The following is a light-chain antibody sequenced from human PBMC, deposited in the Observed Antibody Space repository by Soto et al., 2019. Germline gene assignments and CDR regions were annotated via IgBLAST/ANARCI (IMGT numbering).Light chain of an antibody. CDR1: QSISNW. J-gene: IGKJ4*01. CDR3: QQYNGYRLA. Sequence: DTQMTQSPSSLSASVGDRVTFTCRASQSISNWLAWYQQKPGKAPKLLIYKASTLESGVPSRFSGSGSGTEFTLTISSLQADDLAIYYCQQYNGYRLAFGGGTKVDIK. V-gene: IGKV1-5*03. CDR2: KAS.